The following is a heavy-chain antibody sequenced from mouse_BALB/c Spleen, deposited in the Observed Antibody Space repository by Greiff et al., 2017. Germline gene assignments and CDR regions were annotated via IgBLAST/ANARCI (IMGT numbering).Heavy chain of an antibody. J-gene: IGHJ2*01. CDR3: ARDRGTVVPNYFDY. Sequence: VQLVESGPGLVAPSQSLSITCTVSGFSLTSYGVHWVRQPPGKGLEWLGVIWAGGSTNYNSALMSRLSISKDNSKSQVFLKMNSLQTDDTAMYYGARDRGTVVPNYFDYWGQGTTLTVSS. D-gene: IGHD1-1*01. CDR2: IWAGGST. CDR1: GFSLTSYG. V-gene: IGHV2-9*02.